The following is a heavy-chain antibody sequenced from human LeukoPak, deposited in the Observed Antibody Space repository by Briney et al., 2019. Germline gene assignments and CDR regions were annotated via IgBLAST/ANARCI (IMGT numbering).Heavy chain of an antibody. CDR1: GGSISSGSYY. Sequence: SQTLSLTCTVSGGSISSGSYYWSWIRQPAGKGLEWIGRIYTSGSTNYNPSLKSRVTISVDTSKNQFSLKLSSVTAADTAVYYCAIVYYSTRYRYSSDAFDIWGQGTMVTVSS. CDR2: IYTSGST. J-gene: IGHJ3*02. V-gene: IGHV4-61*02. D-gene: IGHD5-18*01. CDR3: AIVYYSTRYRYSSDAFDI.